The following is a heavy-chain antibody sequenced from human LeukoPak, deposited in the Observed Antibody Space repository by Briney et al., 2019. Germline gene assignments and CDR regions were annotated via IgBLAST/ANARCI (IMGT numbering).Heavy chain of an antibody. Sequence: PGGSLRLSCAASGFNFNNYAMNWVRQAPGKGLEWVSTLSGGGGTTYYADSVKGRFTISRDTSKHTLYLQMNSLRAEDTAVYYCAKWGDYDVLTGYYDPDYWGQGTLVTVSS. CDR3: AKWGDYDVLTGYYDPDY. CDR2: LSGGGGTT. D-gene: IGHD3-9*01. J-gene: IGHJ4*02. CDR1: GFNFNNYA. V-gene: IGHV3-23*01.